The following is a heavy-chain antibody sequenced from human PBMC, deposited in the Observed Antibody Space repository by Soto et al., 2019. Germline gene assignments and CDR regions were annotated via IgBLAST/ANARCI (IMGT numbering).Heavy chain of an antibody. CDR2: MNTNSGNT. Sequence: QVQLVQSGAEVKKPGASVKVSCKASGYTFTSYDINWVRQATGQGIEWMGWMNTNSGNTGYAQKIQGRVTMTRNTSISTAYMELSSLRSEDTAVYYCSRDYSWGSYRRRCFDYWGQGTLVTVSS. J-gene: IGHJ4*02. CDR3: SRDYSWGSYRRRCFDY. CDR1: GYTFTSYD. D-gene: IGHD3-16*02. V-gene: IGHV1-8*01.